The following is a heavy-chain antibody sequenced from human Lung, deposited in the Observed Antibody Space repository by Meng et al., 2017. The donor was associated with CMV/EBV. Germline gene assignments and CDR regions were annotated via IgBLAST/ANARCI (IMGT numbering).Heavy chain of an antibody. CDR1: GDSIAKHNW. D-gene: IGHD3-10*01. Sequence: QVRSRESGPDLGKPSGTLSLTCAVSGDSIAKHNWWAWVRQPPGKGLEWIGEIPHRGSSAYNPSLKSRVSMSIDKSKNQFSLKLTSVTAADTAVYHCLRGSGGSVWGQGTLVTVSS. CDR3: LRGSGGSV. CDR2: IPHRGSS. J-gene: IGHJ1*01. V-gene: IGHV4-4*02.